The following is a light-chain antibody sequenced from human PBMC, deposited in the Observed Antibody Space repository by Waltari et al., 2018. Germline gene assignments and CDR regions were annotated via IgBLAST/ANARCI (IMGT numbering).Light chain of an antibody. V-gene: IGKV3-20*01. J-gene: IGKJ4*01. CDR2: GAS. Sequence: EIVLTQSPGTLSVSPGERVTVSCSASQTITGSCLTWYHQKPSQAPRLLIYGASNRAPGIPDRFSGSGSGTDFTLTISRLEPEDSAVYYCQQYDGSVVTFGGGTKVEIK. CDR1: QTITGSC. CDR3: QQYDGSVVT.